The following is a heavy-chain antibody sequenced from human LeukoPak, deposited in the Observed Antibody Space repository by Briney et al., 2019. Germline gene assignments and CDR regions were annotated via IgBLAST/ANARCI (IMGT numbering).Heavy chain of an antibody. J-gene: IGHJ3*02. D-gene: IGHD3-22*01. CDR3: ARGDSSGYYYSPYAFDI. Sequence: SQTLSLTCTVSGGSISSGDYYWSWIRQPPGKGLEWIGYIYYSGSTYYNPSLKSRVTISVDTSKNQFSLKLSSVTAADTAVYYCARGDSSGYYYSPYAFDIWGQGTMVTVSS. V-gene: IGHV4-30-4*01. CDR2: IYYSGST. CDR1: GGSISSGDYY.